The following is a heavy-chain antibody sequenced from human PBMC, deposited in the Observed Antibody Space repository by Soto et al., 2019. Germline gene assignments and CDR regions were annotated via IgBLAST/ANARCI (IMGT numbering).Heavy chain of an antibody. J-gene: IGHJ3*01. CDR3: ARRYGSAFDF. V-gene: IGHV4-59*01. D-gene: IGHD4-17*01. CDR1: GGSISSYY. CDR2: IYYSGST. Sequence: SETLSLSCTVSGGSISSYYWSWIRQPPGKGLEWIGYIYYSGSTNYNPSLKSRVTISVDTSKNQFSLKLSSVTAADTAVYYCARRYGSAFDFWGQGTMVTVS.